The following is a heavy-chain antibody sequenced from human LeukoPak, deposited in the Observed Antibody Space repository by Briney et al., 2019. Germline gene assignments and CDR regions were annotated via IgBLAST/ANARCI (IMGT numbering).Heavy chain of an antibody. Sequence: ASVKVSCNASGYIFSSYDIVRVRQATGQGREGWGWMNPNSGNTGYAQKFQVRVTMTRNTYVSTAYMKLSSLRSEDTAVYYRARGLYGEYCYGNQVYYYYGMDVWGQGTTVTVS. V-gene: IGHV1-8*01. CDR3: ARGLYGEYCYGNQVYYYYGMDV. J-gene: IGHJ6*02. D-gene: IGHD5-18*01. CDR2: MNPNSGNT. CDR1: GYIFSSYD.